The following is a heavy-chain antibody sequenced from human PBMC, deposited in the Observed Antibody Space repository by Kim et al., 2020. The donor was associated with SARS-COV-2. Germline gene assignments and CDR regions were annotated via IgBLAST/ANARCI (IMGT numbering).Heavy chain of an antibody. CDR3: ARVPPVAPYYYYGMDV. Sequence: SVKGRFTISRDNAKNSLYLQMNSLRDEDTAVYYCARVPPVAPYYYYGMDVWGQGTTVTVSS. D-gene: IGHD6-19*01. J-gene: IGHJ6*02. V-gene: IGHV3-48*02.